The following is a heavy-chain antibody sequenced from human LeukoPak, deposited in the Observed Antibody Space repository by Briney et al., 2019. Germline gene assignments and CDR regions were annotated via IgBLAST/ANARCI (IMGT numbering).Heavy chain of an antibody. CDR3: AKKVLWFGDTKYYGMDV. V-gene: IGHV3-30*18. Sequence: GRSLRLSCAASGFTFSSYGMHWVRQAPGKGLEWVAVISYDGSNKYYADSVKGRFTISRGNSKNTLYLQMNSLRAEDTAVYYCAKKVLWFGDTKYYGMDVWGKGTTVTVSS. D-gene: IGHD3-10*01. J-gene: IGHJ6*04. CDR1: GFTFSSYG. CDR2: ISYDGSNK.